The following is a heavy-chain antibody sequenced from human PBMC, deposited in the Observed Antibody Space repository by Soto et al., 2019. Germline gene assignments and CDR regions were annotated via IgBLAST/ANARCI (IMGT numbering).Heavy chain of an antibody. V-gene: IGHV3-30*18. CDR3: AKKKGYCGGGSCYYMDV. CDR2: ISYDGRKE. D-gene: IGHD2-15*01. J-gene: IGHJ6*03. CDR1: GFTFSNYG. Sequence: QVQLVESGGGVVQPGRSLRLSCAASGFTFSNYGMHWVRQAPGKGLEWVSLISYDGRKESYADSVKGRFTISRDNSENTLYLQMNSLRADDTAVYYCAKKKGYCGGGSCYYMDVWGKGTTVTVSS.